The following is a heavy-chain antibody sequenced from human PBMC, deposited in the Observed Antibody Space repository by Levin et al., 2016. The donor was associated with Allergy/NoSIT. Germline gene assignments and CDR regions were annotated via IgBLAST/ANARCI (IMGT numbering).Heavy chain of an antibody. CDR2: ISSSSSTI. V-gene: IGHV3-48*02. CDR3: AREGAIVAAAGGYNWFDP. J-gene: IGHJ5*02. CDR1: GFTFSSYS. D-gene: IGHD6-13*01. Sequence: GESLKISCAASGFTFSSYSMNWVRQAPGKGLEWVSYISSSSSTIYYADSVKGRFTISRDNAKNSLYLQMNSLRDEDTAVYYCAREGAIVAAAGGYNWFDPWGQGTLVTVSS.